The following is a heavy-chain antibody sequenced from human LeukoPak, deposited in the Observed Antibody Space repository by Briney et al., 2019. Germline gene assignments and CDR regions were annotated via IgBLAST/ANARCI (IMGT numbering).Heavy chain of an antibody. CDR2: ISSSSSYI. D-gene: IGHD2-8*01. CDR1: GFTFSSYS. J-gene: IGHJ3*02. CDR3: ARADCTNGVCYMLLDAFDI. Sequence: GGSLRLSCAASGFTFSSYSMNWVRQAPGKGLEWVSSISSSSSYIYYADSVKGRFTISRDNAKNSLYLQMNSLRAEDTAVYYCARADCTNGVCYMLLDAFDIWGQRTMVTVSS. V-gene: IGHV3-21*01.